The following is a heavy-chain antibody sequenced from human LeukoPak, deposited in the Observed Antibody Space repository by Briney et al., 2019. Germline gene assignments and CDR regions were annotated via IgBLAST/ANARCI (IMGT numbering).Heavy chain of an antibody. V-gene: IGHV1-2*02. Sequence: ASVKVSCKASGYTFTGYYMHWVRQAPGQGLEWMGWINPNSGGTNYAQKFQGRVTMTRDTSISTAYMELSRLRSNDTAVYYRARDPGPDIVVVPAPYYYYYGMDVWGQGTTVTVSS. D-gene: IGHD2-2*01. J-gene: IGHJ6*02. CDR2: INPNSGGT. CDR1: GYTFTGYY. CDR3: ARDPGPDIVVVPAPYYYYYGMDV.